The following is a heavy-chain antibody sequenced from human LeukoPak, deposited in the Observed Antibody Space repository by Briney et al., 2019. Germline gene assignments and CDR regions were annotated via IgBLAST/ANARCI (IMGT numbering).Heavy chain of an antibody. CDR2: ISWNSASV. V-gene: IGHV3-9*01. CDR1: GFTFDEYG. J-gene: IGHJ4*02. D-gene: IGHD6-13*01. Sequence: GGSLRLSCEASGFTFDEYGMHWVRHAPGKGLEWVSTISWNSASVGYVDSVKGRFTISRDNAKKTLYLQMNSLRPEDTALYYCAKDYGYSSSWYDYWGQGTLVTVSS. CDR3: AKDYGYSSSWYDY.